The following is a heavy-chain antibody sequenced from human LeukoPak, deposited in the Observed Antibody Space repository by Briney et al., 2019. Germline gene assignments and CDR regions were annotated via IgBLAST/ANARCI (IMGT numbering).Heavy chain of an antibody. CDR3: ARGYCSGGSCYSVENWFDP. Sequence: GASVKVSCKASGYTFTGYYMHWVRQAPGQGLEWMGRINPNSGGTNYAQKFQGRVTMTRDTSISTAYMELSRLRSDDTAVYYCARGYCSGGSCYSVENWFDPWGQGTLVTVSP. CDR1: GYTFTGYY. J-gene: IGHJ5*02. CDR2: INPNSGGT. D-gene: IGHD2-15*01. V-gene: IGHV1-2*06.